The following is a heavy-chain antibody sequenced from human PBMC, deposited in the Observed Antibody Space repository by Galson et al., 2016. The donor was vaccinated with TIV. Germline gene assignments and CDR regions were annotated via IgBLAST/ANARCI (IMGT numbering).Heavy chain of an antibody. V-gene: IGHV3-74*01. CDR1: GFTFSSHW. D-gene: IGHD6-13*01. CDR2: INSDGNRR. Sequence: SLRLSCAASGFTFSSHWMHWVRQSPGKGLVWVSRINSDGNRRTYADSVKGRFTISRDSAKNILYLQLNSLRVEDTAVYYCSRGGGRSIAAAGFRWLDPWGQGTQVIVSS. CDR3: SRGGGRSIAAAGFRWLDP. J-gene: IGHJ5*02.